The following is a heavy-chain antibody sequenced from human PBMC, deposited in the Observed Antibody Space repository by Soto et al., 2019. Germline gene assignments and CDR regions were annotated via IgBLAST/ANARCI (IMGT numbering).Heavy chain of an antibody. CDR1: GGTFSSYT. V-gene: IGHV1-69*08. J-gene: IGHJ4*02. CDR2: IIPILGIA. Sequence: QVQLVQSGAEVKKPGSSVKVSCKASGGTFSSYTISWVRQAPGQGLEWMGRIIPILGIANYAQKFQGRVTITADKSTSTAYMELSSLRSEDTAVYYCARDPGQEGKNDYWSQGTLVTVSS. CDR3: ARDPGQEGKNDY.